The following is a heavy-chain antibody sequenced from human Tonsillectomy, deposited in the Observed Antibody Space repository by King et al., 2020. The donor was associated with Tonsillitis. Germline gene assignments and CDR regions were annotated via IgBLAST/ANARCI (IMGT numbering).Heavy chain of an antibody. CDR2: SSAYNGNT. Sequence: VQLVESGAEVKKPGASVRVSCKASGYTFTSHGINWVRQAPGQGLEWMGWSSAYNGNTNYAQNFQGRVTMTTDTSTNTAYMELRRMRSDDTAVYYCARDRLAARPEAFDIWGQGTMVTVSS. V-gene: IGHV1-18*01. CDR3: ARDRLAARPEAFDI. CDR1: GYTFTSHG. D-gene: IGHD6-6*01. J-gene: IGHJ3*02.